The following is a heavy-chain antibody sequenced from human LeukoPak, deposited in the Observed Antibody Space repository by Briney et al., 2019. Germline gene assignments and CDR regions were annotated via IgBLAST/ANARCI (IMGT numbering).Heavy chain of an antibody. CDR3: ARSGWIQLWCDY. J-gene: IGHJ4*02. CDR1: GFTFSSYE. V-gene: IGHV3-48*03. D-gene: IGHD5-18*01. CDR2: ISSSGSTI. Sequence: PGGSLRLSCAASGFTFSSYEMNWVRQAPGKGLEWVSYISSSGSTIYYADSVKGRFTISRDNAKNSLYLQMNSLRAEDTAVYYCARSGWIQLWCDYWGQGTLVTVSS.